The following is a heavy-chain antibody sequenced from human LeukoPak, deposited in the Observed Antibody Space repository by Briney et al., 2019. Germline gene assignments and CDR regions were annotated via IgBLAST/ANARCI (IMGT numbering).Heavy chain of an antibody. J-gene: IGHJ3*02. D-gene: IGHD5-12*01. CDR2: IYSGGST. Sequence: GGSLRLSCAASGFTVSSNYMSWVRQAPGKGLEWVSVIYSGGSTYYADSVKGRFTISRDNSKNTLYLQMNSLRAEGTAVYYCARSSSGYGFDAFDIWGQGTMVNVSS. CDR1: GFTVSSNY. CDR3: ARSSSGYGFDAFDI. V-gene: IGHV3-66*01.